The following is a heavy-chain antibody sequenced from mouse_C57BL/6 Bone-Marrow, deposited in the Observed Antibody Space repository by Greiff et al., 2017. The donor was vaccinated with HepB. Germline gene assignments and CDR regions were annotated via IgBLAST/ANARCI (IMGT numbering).Heavy chain of an antibody. J-gene: IGHJ3*01. V-gene: IGHV1-26*01. CDR1: GYTFTDYY. CDR2: INPNNGGT. Sequence: EVQLQQSGPELVKPGASVKISCKASGYTFTDYYMNWVKQSHGKSLEWIGDINPNNGGTSYNQKFKGKATLTVDKSSSTAYMELRSLTSEDSAVYYCASYDGYSSWFAYWGQGTRVTVSA. D-gene: IGHD2-3*01. CDR3: ASYDGYSSWFAY.